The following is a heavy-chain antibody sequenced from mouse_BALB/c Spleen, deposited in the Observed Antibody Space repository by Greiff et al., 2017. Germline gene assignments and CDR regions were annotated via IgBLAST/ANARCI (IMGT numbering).Heavy chain of an antibody. Sequence: EVQLQESGAELVKPGASVKLSCTASGFNIKDTYMHWVKQRPEQGLEWIGRIDPANGNTKYDPKFQGKATITADTSSNTAYLQLSSLTSEDTAVYYCASYGYDYYAMDYWGQGTSVTVSS. J-gene: IGHJ4*01. CDR1: GFNIKDTY. V-gene: IGHV14-3*02. CDR3: ASYGYDYYAMDY. D-gene: IGHD2-2*01. CDR2: IDPANGNT.